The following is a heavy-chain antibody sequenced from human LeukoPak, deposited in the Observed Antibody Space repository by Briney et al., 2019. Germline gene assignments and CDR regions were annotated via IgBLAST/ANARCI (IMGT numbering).Heavy chain of an antibody. V-gene: IGHV4-34*01. J-gene: IGHJ4*02. Sequence: SETLSLTCAVYGGSFSGYYWSWIRQPPGKGLEWIGEINHSGSTNYNPSLKSRVTISVDTSKNQFSLQLNSVTPEDTAVYYCAKGTYYYGSGSYYNARDYWGQGTLVTVSS. CDR3: AKGTYYYGSGSYYNARDY. CDR2: INHSGST. D-gene: IGHD3-10*01. CDR1: GGSFSGYY.